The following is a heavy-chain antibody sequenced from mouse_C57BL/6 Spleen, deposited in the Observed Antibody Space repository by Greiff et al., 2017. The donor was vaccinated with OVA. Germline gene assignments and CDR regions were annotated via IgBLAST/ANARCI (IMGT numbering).Heavy chain of an antibody. CDR1: GFTFSDYY. CDR2: INYDGSST. J-gene: IGHJ2*01. Sequence: EVMLVESEGGLVQPGSSMKLSCTASGFTFSDYYMAWVRQVPEKGLEWVANINYDGSSTYYLDSLKSRFIISRDNAKNILYLQMSSLKSEDTATYYCARGRDYLDYWGQGTTLTVSS. V-gene: IGHV5-16*01. CDR3: ARGRDYLDY.